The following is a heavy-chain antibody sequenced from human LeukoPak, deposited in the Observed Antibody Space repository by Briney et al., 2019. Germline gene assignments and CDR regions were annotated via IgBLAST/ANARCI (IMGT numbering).Heavy chain of an antibody. V-gene: IGHV3-30*18. CDR2: ISYDGSNK. CDR1: GFTFSSYG. Sequence: GGSLRLSCAASGFTFSSYGMHWVRQAPGKGLEWVAVISYDGSNKYYADSVKGRLTISRDNSKNTLYLQMNSLRAEDTAVYYCAKEGGGSTFGSDYRGQGTLVTVSS. D-gene: IGHD3-10*01. J-gene: IGHJ4*02. CDR3: AKEGGGSTFGSDY.